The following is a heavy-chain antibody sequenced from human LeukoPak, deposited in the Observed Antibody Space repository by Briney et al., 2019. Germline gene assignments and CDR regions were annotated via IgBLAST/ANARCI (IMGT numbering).Heavy chain of an antibody. D-gene: IGHD6-13*01. J-gene: IGHJ4*02. V-gene: IGHV4-34*01. CDR1: GGSFSGYY. CDR2: IYYSGST. Sequence: SETLSLTCAVYGGSFSGYYWSWIRQPPGKGLEWIGSIYYSGSTYYNPSLKSRVTISVDTSKNQFSLKLSSVTAADTAVYYCAETSSSYEGGDYWGQGTLVTVSS. CDR3: AETSSSYEGGDY.